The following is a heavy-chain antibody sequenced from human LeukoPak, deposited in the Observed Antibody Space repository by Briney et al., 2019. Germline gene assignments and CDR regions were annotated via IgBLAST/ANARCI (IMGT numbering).Heavy chain of an antibody. CDR2: ISGDGVST. D-gene: IGHD3-22*01. J-gene: IGHJ3*02. CDR1: GFTFDDYA. V-gene: IGHV3-43*02. CDR3: ARASYYYDTSGLGAFDI. Sequence: PGGSLRLSCAASGFTFDDYAMHWVRQAAGKGLEWVSLISGDGVSTYYADSVKGRFTISRDNSKNSLYLQMNSLRTEDTALYYCARASYYYDTSGLGAFDIWGQGTLVTVSS.